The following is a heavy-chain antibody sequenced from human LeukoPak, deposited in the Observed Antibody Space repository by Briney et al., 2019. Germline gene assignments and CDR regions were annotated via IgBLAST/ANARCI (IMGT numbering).Heavy chain of an antibody. Sequence: SETLSLTCTVPGGSIGNNRYYWGWIRQPPGKGLEWIGNIYYSGDTSYNPSLKSRVTMSVNTPKNQFSLKLSSVTAADTAVYYCARDRIRFGELSYFDYWGQGSLVTVSP. V-gene: IGHV4-39*07. CDR3: ARDRIRFGELSYFDY. J-gene: IGHJ4*02. CDR2: IYYSGDT. CDR1: GGSIGNNRYY. D-gene: IGHD3-10*01.